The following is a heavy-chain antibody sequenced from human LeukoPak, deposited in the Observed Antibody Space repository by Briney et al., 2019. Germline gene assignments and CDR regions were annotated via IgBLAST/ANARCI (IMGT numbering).Heavy chain of an antibody. CDR3: ARAAAAIYYFDY. CDR1: GGSISSGGYY. V-gene: IGHV4-30-2*01. Sequence: SQTLSLTCTVSGGSISSGGYYWSWIRQPPGKGLEWIGYIYHIGSTYYDPSLKSRVTMSVDRSKNQFSLQLTSVTAADTAVYYCARAAAAIYYFDYWGQGTLVTVSS. D-gene: IGHD6-13*01. J-gene: IGHJ4*02. CDR2: IYHIGST.